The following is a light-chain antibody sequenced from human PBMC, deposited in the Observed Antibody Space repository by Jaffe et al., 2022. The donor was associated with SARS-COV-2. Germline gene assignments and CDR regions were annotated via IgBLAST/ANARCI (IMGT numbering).Light chain of an antibody. CDR1: QSIDIW. V-gene: IGKV1-5*03. CDR3: QQYRTYFA. CDR2: KAS. J-gene: IGKJ4*01. Sequence: DIQMTQSPSTLSASVGDRVTITCRASQSIDIWLAWYQQKPGKVPRLLIYKASTLESGVPSRFSGSGSGTEFTLTISSLQPDDFATYYCQQYRTYFAFGGGTKVEI.